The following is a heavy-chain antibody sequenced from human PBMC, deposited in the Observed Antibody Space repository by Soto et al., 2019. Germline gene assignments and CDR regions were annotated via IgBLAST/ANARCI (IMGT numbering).Heavy chain of an antibody. CDR2: IGGGNTDR. V-gene: IGHV3-23*01. CDR3: AKDAVSYNGKGDWFDS. J-gene: IGHJ5*01. D-gene: IGHD1-26*01. Sequence: DVQLLESGGGLVQPGGSLTLSCAASRFIFSDYAMNWVRQAPGKGLEWVSSIGGGNTDRYYADSVKGRFIISRDNSKNKMYLQMNSLRDDGTAVYYCAKDAVSYNGKGDWFDSWGQGTLVTVSS. CDR1: RFIFSDYA.